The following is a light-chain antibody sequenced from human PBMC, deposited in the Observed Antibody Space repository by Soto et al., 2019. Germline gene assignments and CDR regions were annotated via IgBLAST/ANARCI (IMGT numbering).Light chain of an antibody. V-gene: IGKV3-20*01. Sequence: ETVLTQSPGTLSLSPGERATLSCRASQSISSSYLAWYQQKPGQAPRLLIYGASNRATGIPDRFSGRGSGTDFTLTISRLEPEDFAVYYCQQYGSSCNFGQGTKLEIK. CDR3: QQYGSSCN. J-gene: IGKJ2*02. CDR1: QSISSSY. CDR2: GAS.